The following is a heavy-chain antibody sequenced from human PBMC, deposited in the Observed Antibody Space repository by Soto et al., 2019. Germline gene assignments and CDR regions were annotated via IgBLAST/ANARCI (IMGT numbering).Heavy chain of an antibody. J-gene: IGHJ5*02. CDR3: ATDSAGRGPFDP. V-gene: IGHV4-59*13. D-gene: IGHD3-10*01. Sequence: SETLSLTCVISGGSFGTNYWSWIRQAPGKGLEWIGYTYHTGSTKYNPSLKSRATISVDTSKNQFSLTLNSAAAADTAVYYCATDSAGRGPFDPWGQGILVTVSS. CDR1: GGSFGTNY. CDR2: TYHTGST.